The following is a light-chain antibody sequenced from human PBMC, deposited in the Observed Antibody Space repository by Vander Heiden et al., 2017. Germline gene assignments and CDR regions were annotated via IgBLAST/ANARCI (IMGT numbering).Light chain of an antibody. CDR2: EVS. CDR1: SSDVGRYHL. Sequence: QSALTQPDPVSGSPGQSITILCAGTSSDVGRYHLVSWYQQHPGKAPKLMIYEVSKRPSGVSNRCSGSKSGNTASLTISGLQAEDEADYYCCSYAGSSTWVFGGGTKLTVL. V-gene: IGLV2-23*02. CDR3: CSYAGSSTWV. J-gene: IGLJ3*02.